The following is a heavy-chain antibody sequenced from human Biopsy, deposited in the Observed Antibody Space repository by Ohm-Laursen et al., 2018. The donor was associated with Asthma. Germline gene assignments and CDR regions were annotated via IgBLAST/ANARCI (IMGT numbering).Heavy chain of an antibody. CDR3: ARAYGGSFFSGSFDI. V-gene: IGHV3-53*01. D-gene: IGHD4-23*01. J-gene: IGHJ3*02. Sequence: SLRLSCTASGFAVSRDYMFWVRQAPGKSLEWVSVIYSGGTSHTADSVRGRFTISRDYSKNTLYLQMNSLRAEDTAVYYCARAYGGSFFSGSFDIWGQGTMVTVSS. CDR2: IYSGGTS. CDR1: GFAVSRDY.